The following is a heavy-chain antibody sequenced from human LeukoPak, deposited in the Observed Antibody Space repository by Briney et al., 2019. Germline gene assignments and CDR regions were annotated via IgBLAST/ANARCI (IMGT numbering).Heavy chain of an antibody. J-gene: IGHJ6*03. CDR1: GGSISSYY. Sequence: SETLSLTCTVSGGSISSYYWSWIRRPPGKGLEWIGYIYYSGSTNYNPSLKSRVTISVDTSKNQFSLKLSSVTAADTAVCYCAREVGAAAGTYYYYYMDVWGKGTTVTVSS. CDR3: AREVGAAAGTYYYYYMDV. V-gene: IGHV4-59*01. D-gene: IGHD6-13*01. CDR2: IYYSGST.